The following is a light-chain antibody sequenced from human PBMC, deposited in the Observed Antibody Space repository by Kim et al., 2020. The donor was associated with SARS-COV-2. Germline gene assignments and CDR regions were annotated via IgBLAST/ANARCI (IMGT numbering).Light chain of an antibody. V-gene: IGLV4-69*01. J-gene: IGLJ2*01. CDR2: VNSDGSH. CDR3: QAWGTGFVV. CDR1: SGNSSYA. Sequence: ASVKLPCTLGSGNSSYANAWIQQQPEKGPRYLMTVNSDGSHTRGAGIPDRFSGSSSADERYLSISNLQSEDEADFYCQAWGTGFVVFGRGTKVTVL.